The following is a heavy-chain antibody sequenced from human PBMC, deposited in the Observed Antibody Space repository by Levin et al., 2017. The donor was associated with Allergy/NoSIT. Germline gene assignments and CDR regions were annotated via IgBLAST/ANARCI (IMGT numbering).Heavy chain of an antibody. V-gene: IGHV1-18*01. CDR2: ISPYNGNA. D-gene: IGHD6-13*01. CDR1: GYTFTSYG. CDR3: ARQRGLAATGTGLVY. Sequence: GGSLRLSCKASGYTFTSYGISWVRQAPGQGLEWMGWISPYNGNANFAQKIQGRVTMTTDTSTSTAYMELGSLRSDDTAVYYCARQRGLAATGTGLVYWGQGTLVTVSS. J-gene: IGHJ4*02.